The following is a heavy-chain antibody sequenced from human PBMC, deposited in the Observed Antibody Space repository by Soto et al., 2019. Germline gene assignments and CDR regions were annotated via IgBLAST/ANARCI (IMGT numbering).Heavy chain of an antibody. CDR2: MNPNSGNT. D-gene: IGHD6-25*01. CDR1: GYTFTSYD. J-gene: IGHJ5*02. Sequence: QVQLVQSGAEVKKPGASVKVSCKASGYTFTSYDINWVRQATGQGLEWMGWMNPNSGNTGYAQKFQGRVTMTRNTSISTAYVERSSLRSEDTAVYYCARERSAASTGLVDPWGSGNLVTVPS. CDR3: ARERSAASTGLVDP. V-gene: IGHV1-8*01.